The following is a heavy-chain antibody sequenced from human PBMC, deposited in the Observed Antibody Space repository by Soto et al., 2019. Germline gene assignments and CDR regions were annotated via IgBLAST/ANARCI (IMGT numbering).Heavy chain of an antibody. D-gene: IGHD5-12*01. V-gene: IGHV3-33*01. CDR2: IWYDGSNK. Sequence: GGSLRLSCAASGFTFSSYGMHWVRQAPGKGLEWVAVIWYDGSNKYYADSVKGRFTISRDNSKNTLYLQMNSLRAEDTAVYYCARDHEDIVATGLFDYWGQGTLVTVSS. CDR1: GFTFSSYG. J-gene: IGHJ4*02. CDR3: ARDHEDIVATGLFDY.